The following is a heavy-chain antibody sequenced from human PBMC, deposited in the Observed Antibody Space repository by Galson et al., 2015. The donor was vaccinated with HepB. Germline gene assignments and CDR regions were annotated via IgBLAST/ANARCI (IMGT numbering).Heavy chain of an antibody. J-gene: IGHJ4*02. V-gene: IGHV3-21*01. CDR2: IRSSGSYT. CDR1: GFTFSTCT. CDR3: ARDLLEMATVPFDH. D-gene: IGHD5-24*01. Sequence: SLRLSCAASGFTFSTCTMNWVRQAPGKGLEWVSSIRSSGSYTYFADSVRGRFTISRDNAKNSLFLQMNSLRAEDTAVYYCARDLLEMATVPFDHWGQGTLVTVSS.